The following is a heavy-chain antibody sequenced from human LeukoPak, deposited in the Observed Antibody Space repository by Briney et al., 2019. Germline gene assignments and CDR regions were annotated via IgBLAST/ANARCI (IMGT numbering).Heavy chain of an antibody. CDR2: INHSGST. J-gene: IGHJ4*02. CDR3: ARVNSSWYWVKLDY. V-gene: IGHV4-34*01. D-gene: IGHD6-13*01. Sequence: SETLSLTCAVYGGSFSGYYWSWIRQPPGKGLEWIGEINHSGSTNYNPSLKSRVTISVDTSKNQFSLKLSSVTAADTAVYYCARVNSSWYWVKLDYWGQGTLVTVSS. CDR1: GGSFSGYY.